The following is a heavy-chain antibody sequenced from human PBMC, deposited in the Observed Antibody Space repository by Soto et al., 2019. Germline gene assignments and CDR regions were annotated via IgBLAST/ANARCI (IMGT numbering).Heavy chain of an antibody. CDR1: GGSFSGYY. J-gene: IGHJ6*02. CDR3: ARRLLWLGELYSGYYYGLDV. D-gene: IGHD3-10*01. V-gene: IGHV4-34*01. CDR2: INHSGST. Sequence: PSETLSLTCAVYGGSFSGYYWSWIRQPPGKGLEWIGEINHSGSTNYNPSLKSRVTISVDTSKNQFSLKLSSVTAADTAVYYCARRLLWLGELYSGYYYGLDVWGQGTTVTVSS.